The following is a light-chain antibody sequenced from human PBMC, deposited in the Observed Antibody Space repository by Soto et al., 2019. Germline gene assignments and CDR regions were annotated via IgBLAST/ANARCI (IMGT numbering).Light chain of an antibody. CDR2: DAS. CDR1: QSISSW. V-gene: IGKV1-5*01. Sequence: DIQMTQSPSTLSASVGDRVTITCRASQSISSWLAWYQQKQGKAPKVLIYDASSLESGVPSRFSGSGSGTEFSLTISSLQPDDFATYYCQHYTLYSAPFGQGT. J-gene: IGKJ1*01. CDR3: QHYTLYSAP.